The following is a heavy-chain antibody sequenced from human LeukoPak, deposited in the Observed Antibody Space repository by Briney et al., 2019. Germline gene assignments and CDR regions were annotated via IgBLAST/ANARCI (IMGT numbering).Heavy chain of an antibody. J-gene: IGHJ2*01. CDR2: ISYDGSNK. Sequence: GGSLRLSCAASGFNFSSYGMHWVPQAPGKGLEWVGVISYDGSNKYDADSVKGRFTISRDNSKNTLYLQMNKLRVEDTAVYYCAKSSLRGHSLWYFDLWGRGTPVTVSS. D-gene: IGHD3-10*01. CDR3: AKSSLRGHSLWYFDL. V-gene: IGHV3-30*18. CDR1: GFNFSSYG.